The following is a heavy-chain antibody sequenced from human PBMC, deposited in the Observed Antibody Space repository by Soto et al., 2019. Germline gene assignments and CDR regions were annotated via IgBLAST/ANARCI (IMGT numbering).Heavy chain of an antibody. Sequence: AFLIPSLPSTVFCGSIIDGDYYRSLIRQPPGKGLEWIGHIHSGGTTYSNPSLKSRLTISVDMSKNQFSLKLSSLTAADTAVYYCARGPSGDKVDYWGQGTLVTVSS. D-gene: IGHD1-26*01. V-gene: IGHV4-30-4*01. J-gene: IGHJ4*02. CDR1: CGSIIDGDYY. CDR3: ARGPSGDKVDY. CDR2: IHSGGTT.